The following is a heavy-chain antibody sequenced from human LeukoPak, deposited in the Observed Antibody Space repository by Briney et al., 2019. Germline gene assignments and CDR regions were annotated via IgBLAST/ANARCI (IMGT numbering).Heavy chain of an antibody. D-gene: IGHD6-19*01. CDR1: GFTVSSNY. CDR3: VPGGLAVSGIDY. Sequence: GGSLRLSCAASGFTVSSNYMSWVRQAPGKGLEWVANITPDGSDRYYVDSLKGRVTISRDNTKGSLYLQLNSLRAEDTAVYYCVPGGLAVSGIDYWGQGALVTVSS. CDR2: ITPDGSDR. J-gene: IGHJ4*02. V-gene: IGHV3-7*01.